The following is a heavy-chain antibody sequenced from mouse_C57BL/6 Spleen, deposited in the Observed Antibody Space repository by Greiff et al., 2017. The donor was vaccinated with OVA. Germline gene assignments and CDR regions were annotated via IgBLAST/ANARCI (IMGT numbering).Heavy chain of an antibody. CDR3: TRDQSNYVLNARDY. Sequence: EVQVVESGEGLVKPGGSLKLSCAASGFTFSSYAMSWVRQTPEKRLEWVAYISSGGDYIYYADTVEGRFTISRDNARNTRYLQMSSRKSEDTAMDYCTRDQSNYVLNARDYWGQGTSVTVSS. D-gene: IGHD2-5*01. CDR2: ISSGGDYI. J-gene: IGHJ4*01. CDR1: GFTFSSYA. V-gene: IGHV5-9-1*02.